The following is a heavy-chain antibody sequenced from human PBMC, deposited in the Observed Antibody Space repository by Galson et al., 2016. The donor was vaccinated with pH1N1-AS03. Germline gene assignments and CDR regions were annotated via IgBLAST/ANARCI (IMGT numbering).Heavy chain of an antibody. J-gene: IGHJ6*02. CDR1: GFSLDLYA. CDR3: TKDLVPGGADV. V-gene: IGHV3-9*01. D-gene: IGHD3-16*01. Sequence: SLRLSCAVSGFSLDLYAMHWVRQIPGKGLEWVSGFSLDSDWIGYADSVKGRFTVSRDEDKNSLYLEMNNLRTEDTALYYCTKDLVPGGADVWGQGTTVTVSS. CDR2: FSLDSDWI.